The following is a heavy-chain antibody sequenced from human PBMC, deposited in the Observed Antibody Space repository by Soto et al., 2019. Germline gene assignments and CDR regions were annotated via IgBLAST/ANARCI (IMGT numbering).Heavy chain of an antibody. CDR1: GGSFSGYY. CDR2: INHSGST. CDR3: ARQYCSGGSCYSDYFEY. Sequence: SETLSLTCAVYGGSFSGYYWSWIRQPPGKGLEWIGEINHSGSTNYNPSLKSRVTISVDTSKNQFSLKLSSVTAADTAVYYCARQYCSGGSCYSDYFEYWGQGTLVTVSS. V-gene: IGHV4-34*01. J-gene: IGHJ4*02. D-gene: IGHD2-15*01.